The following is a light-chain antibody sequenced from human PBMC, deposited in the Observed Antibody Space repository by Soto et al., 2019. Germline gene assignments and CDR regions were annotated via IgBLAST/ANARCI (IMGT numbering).Light chain of an antibody. CDR3: QQYHGWPLT. CDR2: GAS. V-gene: IGKV3-15*01. J-gene: IGKJ4*01. Sequence: EVVMTQSPATLSVSPGESATLSCWASQSVTNKLAWYQQTPGQAPRLLIYGASTRATTTPARFSGSGSGTDFTLTISSLQSEDLAGYYCQQYHGWPLTFGGGTKVEI. CDR1: QSVTNK.